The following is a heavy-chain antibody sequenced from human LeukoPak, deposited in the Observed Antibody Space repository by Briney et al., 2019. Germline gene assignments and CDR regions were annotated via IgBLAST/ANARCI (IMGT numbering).Heavy chain of an antibody. CDR3: ARVYYDSSGYYSAQYYFDY. J-gene: IGHJ4*02. V-gene: IGHV4-31*03. Sequence: TLSLTCTVSGGSISSGGYYWSWIRQHPGKGLEWIGYIYYSGSTYYNPSLKSRVTISVDRSKNQFSLKLSSVTAADTAVYYCARVYYDSSGYYSAQYYFDYWGQGTLVTVSS. D-gene: IGHD3-22*01. CDR1: GGSISSGGYY. CDR2: IYYSGST.